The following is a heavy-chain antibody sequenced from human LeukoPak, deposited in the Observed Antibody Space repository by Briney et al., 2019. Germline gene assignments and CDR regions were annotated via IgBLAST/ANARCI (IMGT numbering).Heavy chain of an antibody. D-gene: IGHD6-19*01. CDR2: IKPNSGGT. Sequence: ASVKVSCKASGYTLTGYYMHWVRQAPGQGLEWMGWIKPNSGGTKYAQKFKGRVTMTRDTSISTVYMELSRLRSDDTAVYYCARGRHIAVADYYFDYWGQGTLVTVSS. CDR3: ARGRHIAVADYYFDY. CDR1: GYTLTGYY. V-gene: IGHV1-2*02. J-gene: IGHJ4*02.